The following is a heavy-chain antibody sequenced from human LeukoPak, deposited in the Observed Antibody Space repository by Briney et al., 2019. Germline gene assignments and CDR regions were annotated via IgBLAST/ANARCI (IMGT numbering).Heavy chain of an antibody. CDR1: GFTFSSYS. CDR2: ISSSSSYI. CDR3: ARGYSSGWYVFGAY. J-gene: IGHJ4*02. V-gene: IGHV3-21*01. Sequence: GGSLRLSCAASGFTFSSYSMNWVRQAPGKGLEWVSSISSSSSYIYYADSVKGRFTIFRDNAKNSLYLQMNSLRAGETAVYYCARGYSSGWYVFGAYRGQGTLVTVSS. D-gene: IGHD6-19*01.